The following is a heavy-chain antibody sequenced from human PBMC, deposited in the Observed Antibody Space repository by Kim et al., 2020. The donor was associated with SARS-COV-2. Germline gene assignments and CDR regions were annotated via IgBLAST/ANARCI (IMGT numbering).Heavy chain of an antibody. CDR3: AGGIDY. CDR2: SSRDGRTT. V-gene: IGHV3-74*01. D-gene: IGHD3-16*01. Sequence: GGSLRLSCAAAGGSGRDDGRHGGRQAPGKGRGGGARSSRDGRTTHYADSVRGRFTITRDNAKNTVYLQMDSLSAEDTAIYYCAGGIDYWGQGTLVTVSS. J-gene: IGHJ4*02. CDR1: GGSGRDDG.